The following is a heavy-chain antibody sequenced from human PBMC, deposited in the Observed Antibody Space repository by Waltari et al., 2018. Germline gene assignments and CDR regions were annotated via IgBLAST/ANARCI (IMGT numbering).Heavy chain of an antibody. J-gene: IGHJ2*01. CDR2: IYYSGST. CDR1: GGSISSYY. Sequence: QVQLQESGPGLVKPSETLSLTCTVSGGSISSYYWSWIRQPPGTGLGWIGYIYYSGSTNYNPSLKSRVTISVDTSKNQFSLKLSSVTAADTAVYYCARGALYYDILTGYYRYWYFDLWGRGTLVTVSS. D-gene: IGHD3-9*01. CDR3: ARGALYYDILTGYYRYWYFDL. V-gene: IGHV4-59*01.